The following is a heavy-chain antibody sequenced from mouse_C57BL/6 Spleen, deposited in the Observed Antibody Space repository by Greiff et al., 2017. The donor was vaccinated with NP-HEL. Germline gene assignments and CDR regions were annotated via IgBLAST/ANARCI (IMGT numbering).Heavy chain of an antibody. D-gene: IGHD1-1*02. CDR3: ARGGGADYGLPTNPGYFDV. CDR1: GYPFTTYP. J-gene: IGHJ1*03. V-gene: IGHV1-47*01. Sequence: QVQLQQSGAELVKPGASVKMSCTASGYPFTTYPLEWMKQNHGKSLEWIGNFHPYNDDPKYNEKFKGKATLTVEKSSSTVYLELSRLTSDDSAVYYCARGGGADYGLPTNPGYFDVWGTGTTVTVSS. CDR2: FHPYNDDP.